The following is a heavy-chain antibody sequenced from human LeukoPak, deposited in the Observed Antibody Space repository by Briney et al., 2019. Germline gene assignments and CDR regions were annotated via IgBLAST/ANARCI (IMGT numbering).Heavy chain of an antibody. CDR1: GYSFSSYW. V-gene: IGHV5-51*01. J-gene: IGHJ5*02. D-gene: IGHD3-10*01. Sequence: GESLKISCKGSGYSFSSYWIGWVRQMPGKGLEWMGIIYPGDSDTRYSPSFQGQVTISADRSISTAYLPWSSLKASDTAMYYCARRGSSHGISGANWFDPWGQGTLVTVSS. CDR2: IYPGDSDT. CDR3: ARRGSSHGISGANWFDP.